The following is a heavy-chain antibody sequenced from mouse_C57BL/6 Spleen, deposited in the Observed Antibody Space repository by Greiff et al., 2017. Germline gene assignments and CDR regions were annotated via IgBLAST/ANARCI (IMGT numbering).Heavy chain of an antibody. CDR3: ARRSGLREY. CDR1: GYTFTSYW. Sequence: QVQLQQPGAELVRPGSSVKLSCKASGYTFTSYWMDWVKQRPGQGLEWIGNIYPSDSETHYNQKFKDKATLTVDKSSSTAYMQLSSLTSEDSAVYYCARRSGLREYWGQGTTLTVSS. D-gene: IGHD3-1*01. J-gene: IGHJ2*01. CDR2: IYPSDSET. V-gene: IGHV1-61*01.